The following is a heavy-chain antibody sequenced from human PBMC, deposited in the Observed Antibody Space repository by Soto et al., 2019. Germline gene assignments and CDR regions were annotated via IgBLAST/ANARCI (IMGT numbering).Heavy chain of an antibody. Sequence: SETLSLTCTVSGGSISSSSYYWGWIRQPPGKGLAWIGSIYYSGSTYYNPSLKSRVTISVDTSKNQFSLKLSSVTAADTAVYYCASSLWASWLPYYYYYMDVWGKGTTVTVSS. CDR1: GGSISSSSYY. D-gene: IGHD5-12*01. CDR2: IYYSGST. V-gene: IGHV4-39*01. J-gene: IGHJ6*03. CDR3: ASSLWASWLPYYYYYMDV.